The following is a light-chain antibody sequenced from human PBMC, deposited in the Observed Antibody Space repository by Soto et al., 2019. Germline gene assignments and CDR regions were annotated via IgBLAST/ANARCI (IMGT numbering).Light chain of an antibody. CDR2: EVY. CDR1: SSDVGGYNY. V-gene: IGLV2-8*01. CDR3: SSYVGTNSYV. Sequence: QPVLNQPPSASGSPGQSVTISCTGTSSDVGGYNYVSWYQHHPGKAPKLIIYEVYKRPSGVPDRFSASKSGNTAALSVSGPQAEDEADYYCSSYVGTNSYVFGTGTKVTVL. J-gene: IGLJ1*01.